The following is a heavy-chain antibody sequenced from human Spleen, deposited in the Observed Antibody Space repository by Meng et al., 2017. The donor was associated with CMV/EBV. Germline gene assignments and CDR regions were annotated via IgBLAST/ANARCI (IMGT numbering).Heavy chain of an antibody. J-gene: IGHJ5*01. CDR3: VRGGGGLNWLDS. Sequence: GSLRLSCAASGFTFSGSAMHWVRQASGKGLEWIGFSFYSGNTNYNPSLKSRVTISLDTSKNLFSLNLNSVTEADTAVYHCVRGGGGLNWLDSWGQGTLVTVSS. CDR2: SFYSGNT. D-gene: IGHD4-23*01. CDR1: GFTFSGSA. V-gene: IGHV4-59*01.